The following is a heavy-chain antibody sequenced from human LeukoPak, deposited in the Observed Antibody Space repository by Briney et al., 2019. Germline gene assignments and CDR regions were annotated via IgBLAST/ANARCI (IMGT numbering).Heavy chain of an antibody. J-gene: IGHJ4*02. V-gene: IGHV3-53*01. CDR3: MTAAGYNFGQY. CDR1: GLTVNNNY. CDR2: LYIGGNT. D-gene: IGHD5-18*01. Sequence: GGSLRLSCAASGLTVNNNYMNWVRQAPGKGLEWVSALYIGGNTYYADSVRGRFTISRDNSKDTLYLQMNSLRAEDTAIYYCMTAAGYNFGQYWGQGTLVTVSS.